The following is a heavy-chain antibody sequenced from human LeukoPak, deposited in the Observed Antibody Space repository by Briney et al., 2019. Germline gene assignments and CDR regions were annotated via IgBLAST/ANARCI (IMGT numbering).Heavy chain of an antibody. V-gene: IGHV1-18*01. CDR2: ISAYNGNT. J-gene: IGHJ5*02. Sequence: ASVKVSCKASGYTFTSYGISWVRQAPGQGLEWMGWISAYNGNTNYAQKLQGRVTMTTDTSTSTANMELRSLRSDDTAVYCCAREPLGYCSSTSCSHIGELGFDPWGQGTLVTVSS. CDR3: AREPLGYCSSTSCSHIGELGFDP. D-gene: IGHD2-2*01. CDR1: GYTFTSYG.